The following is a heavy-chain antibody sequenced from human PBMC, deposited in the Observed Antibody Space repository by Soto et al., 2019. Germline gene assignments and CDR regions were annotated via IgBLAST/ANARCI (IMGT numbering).Heavy chain of an antibody. J-gene: IGHJ6*02. CDR2: IIPIFGTA. CDR1: GGTFSSYA. D-gene: IGHD3-16*01. V-gene: IGHV1-69*13. Sequence: ASVKVSCKASGGTFSSYAISWVRQAPGQGLEWMGGIIPIFGTANYAQKFQGRVTITADESTSTAYMELSSLRSEDTAVYYCARHHRRGYYYGMDVWGQGTTVTVYS. CDR3: ARHHRRGYYYGMDV.